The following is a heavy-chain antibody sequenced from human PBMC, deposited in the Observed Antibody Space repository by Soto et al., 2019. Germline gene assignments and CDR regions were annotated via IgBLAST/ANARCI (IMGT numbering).Heavy chain of an antibody. Sequence: SVKVSCKASGYTFTGYYMHWVRQAPGQGLEWMGWINPNSGGTNYAQKFQGRVTMTRDTSISTAYMELSRLRSDDTAVYYCARGRGAARPSWFDPWGQGTLVTVYS. CDR1: GYTFTGYY. CDR2: INPNSGGT. V-gene: IGHV1-2*02. J-gene: IGHJ5*02. D-gene: IGHD6-6*01. CDR3: ARGRGAARPSWFDP.